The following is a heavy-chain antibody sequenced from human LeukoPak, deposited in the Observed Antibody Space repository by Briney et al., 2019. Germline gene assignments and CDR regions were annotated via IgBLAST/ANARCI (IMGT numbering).Heavy chain of an antibody. CDR3: GKDGPRHFSSTYYFDN. V-gene: IGHV3-43*02. Sequence: PGGSLRLSCATSGLTFDDYAMHWLGQAPGKGLLWVSLISGDGGWTYYADSLKGRFTISRDNSKNSLYLQMNSLTTECPALYYWGKDGPRHFSSTYYFDNWGQGTLVTVSS. D-gene: IGHD3-3*02. J-gene: IGHJ4*02. CDR2: ISGDGGWT. CDR1: GLTFDDYA.